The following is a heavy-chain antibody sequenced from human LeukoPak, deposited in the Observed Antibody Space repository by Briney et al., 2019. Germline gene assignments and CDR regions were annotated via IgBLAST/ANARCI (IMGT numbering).Heavy chain of an antibody. CDR3: ARWDRSIAVAGSRGVDYFDY. CDR1: GGSISSYY. V-gene: IGHV4-59*08. D-gene: IGHD6-19*01. Sequence: ASETLSLTCTVSGGSISSYYWSWIRQPPGKGLEWIGYIYYSGSTNYNPSLKSRVTISVDTSKNQFSLKLSSVTAADTAVYYCARWDRSIAVAGSRGVDYFDYWGRGTLVTVSS. J-gene: IGHJ4*02. CDR2: IYYSGST.